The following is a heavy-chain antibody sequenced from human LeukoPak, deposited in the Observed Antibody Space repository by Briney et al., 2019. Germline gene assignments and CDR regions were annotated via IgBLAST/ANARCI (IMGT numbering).Heavy chain of an antibody. D-gene: IGHD1-26*01. CDR2: ISSSNSYI. J-gene: IGHJ4*02. Sequence: GGSLRLSCAASGFTFSSYSMNWVHQAPGKGLEWVSSISSSNSYIYYAASVQGRFTISRDNAKNSLYLEMNSLRADDTAVYYCVRVYSGSPDPAYWGQGTLVTVSS. V-gene: IGHV3-21*01. CDR3: VRVYSGSPDPAY. CDR1: GFTFSSYS.